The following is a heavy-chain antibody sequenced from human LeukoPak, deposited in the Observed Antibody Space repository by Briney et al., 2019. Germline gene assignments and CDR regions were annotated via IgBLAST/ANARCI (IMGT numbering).Heavy chain of an antibody. V-gene: IGHV4-61*02. CDR1: GGSISSSSNY. Sequence: SETLSLTCTVYGGSISSSSNYWSWIRQPAGKGLEWIGRIYTSGSTNYNPSLKSRVTISVDTSKNQFSLKLRSVTAADTAVYYCARVRSVPRYDSSGYQLGYFDYWGQGTLVTVSS. CDR3: ARVRSVPRYDSSGYQLGYFDY. CDR2: IYTSGST. J-gene: IGHJ4*02. D-gene: IGHD3-22*01.